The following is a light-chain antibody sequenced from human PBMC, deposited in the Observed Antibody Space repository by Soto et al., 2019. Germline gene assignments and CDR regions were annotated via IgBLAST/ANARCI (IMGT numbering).Light chain of an antibody. Sequence: QSVLTQPASVSGSPGQSITMSCTGTSSDVGGYNYVSWYQQHPGKAPKLMIYDVSNRPSGVSNRFSGSKSGNTASLTISGLQAEDEADYYCSSYTSSSTGVFGTGTKVTVL. CDR1: SSDVGGYNY. CDR2: DVS. CDR3: SSYTSSSTGV. J-gene: IGLJ1*01. V-gene: IGLV2-14*01.